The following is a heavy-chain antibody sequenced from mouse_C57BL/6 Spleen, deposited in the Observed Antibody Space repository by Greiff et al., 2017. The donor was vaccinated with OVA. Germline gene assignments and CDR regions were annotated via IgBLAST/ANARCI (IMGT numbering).Heavy chain of an antibody. CDR3: ARGGYSNLFAY. J-gene: IGHJ3*01. V-gene: IGHV1-50*01. CDR2: IAPSDSYT. D-gene: IGHD2-5*01. CDR1: GYTFTSYW. Sequence: QVQLQQPGAELVKPGASVTLSCKASGYTFTSYWMQWVKQRPGQGLEWIGEIAPSDSYTNYNQKFKGKATLTVDTSSSTAYMQLSSLTSEDSAVYYCARGGYSNLFAYWGQGTLVTVSA.